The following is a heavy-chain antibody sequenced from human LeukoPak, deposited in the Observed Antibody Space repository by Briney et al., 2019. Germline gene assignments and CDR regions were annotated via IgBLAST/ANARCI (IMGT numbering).Heavy chain of an antibody. CDR3: TSRLWFGDNGMDV. V-gene: IGHV3-73*01. Sequence: GGSLKLSCAASGFTFSGSAMHWVRQASGKGLEWVGRIRSKANSYATACAASVKGRFTISRDDSKNTAYLQMNSLKTEDTAVYYCTSRLWFGDNGMDVWGQGTTVTVSS. CDR1: GFTFSGSA. J-gene: IGHJ6*02. CDR2: IRSKANSYAT. D-gene: IGHD3-10*01.